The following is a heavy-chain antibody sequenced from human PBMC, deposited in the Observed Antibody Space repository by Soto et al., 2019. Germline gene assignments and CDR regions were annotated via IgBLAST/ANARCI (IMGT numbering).Heavy chain of an antibody. CDR3: ARGGYYDILTGYYKEGYYFDY. CDR1: GYTFTSYG. Sequence: SVKVSCKASGYTFTSYGISWVRQAPGQGLEWMGWISAYNGNTNYAQKLQGRVTMTTDTSTSTAYMELRSLRSDDTAVYYCARGGYYDILTGYYKEGYYFDYWGQGTLVTVSS. CDR2: ISAYNGNT. V-gene: IGHV1-18*04. J-gene: IGHJ4*02. D-gene: IGHD3-9*01.